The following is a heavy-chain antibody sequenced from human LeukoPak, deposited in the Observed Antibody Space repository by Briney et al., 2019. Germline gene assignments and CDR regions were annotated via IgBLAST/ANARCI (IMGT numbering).Heavy chain of an antibody. V-gene: IGHV6-1*01. CDR2: TYYRSKWYT. CDR3: ARGPKTGWFDH. CDR1: GDIISSTSTA. J-gene: IGHJ5*02. Sequence: SQTLSLTCALSGDIISSTSTAWHWIRQSPSRGLEWLGRTYYRSKWYTDYAESVKSRLVINPDTSKNEFSLQMTSVTSSDTAIYFCARGPKTGWFDHWGRGTLVTVSS. D-gene: IGHD3-9*01.